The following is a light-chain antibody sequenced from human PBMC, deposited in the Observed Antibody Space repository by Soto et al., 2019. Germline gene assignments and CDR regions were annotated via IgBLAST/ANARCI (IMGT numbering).Light chain of an antibody. CDR2: EVT. J-gene: IGLJ3*02. CDR3: CSHTSDCTWV. Sequence: QSALTQPASASGSPGQSITISCTGTFSDVGGYDYVSWYQQHPDKAPKLMIYEVTKRPSGVSNRFSGSKSGNTASLTISGLQPEAEDYYYCCSHTSDCTWVFGRGTKVTVL. V-gene: IGLV2-14*01. CDR1: FSDVGGYDY.